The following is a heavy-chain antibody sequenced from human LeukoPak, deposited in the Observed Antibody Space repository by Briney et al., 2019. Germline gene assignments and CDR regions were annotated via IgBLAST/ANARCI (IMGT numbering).Heavy chain of an antibody. J-gene: IGHJ6*03. CDR3: ATDRLITIFGVVPTGYMDV. CDR1: GCTLTELS. CDR2: FDTEDGET. Sequence: AAVKVSCKVCGCTLTELSLHWVRQPPGKGLEWVGGFDTEDGETIYAQKFQCRVTMTEDTSTDTAYMELSSLRSEDTAVYYCATDRLITIFGVVPTGYMDVWGKGTTVTVSS. D-gene: IGHD3-3*01. V-gene: IGHV1-24*01.